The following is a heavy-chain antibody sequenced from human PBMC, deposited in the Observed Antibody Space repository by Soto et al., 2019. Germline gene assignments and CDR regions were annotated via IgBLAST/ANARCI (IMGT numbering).Heavy chain of an antibody. CDR1: GFTFSSYA. Sequence: GGSLRLSCAASGFTFSSYAMSWVRQAPGKGLEWVSAISGSGGSTYYADSVKGRFTISRDNSKNTLYLQMNSLRAEDTAVYYCANHQGYRSGWELLDAFDIWGQGTMVTVSS. CDR3: ANHQGYRSGWELLDAFDI. D-gene: IGHD6-19*01. CDR2: ISGSGGST. J-gene: IGHJ3*02. V-gene: IGHV3-23*01.